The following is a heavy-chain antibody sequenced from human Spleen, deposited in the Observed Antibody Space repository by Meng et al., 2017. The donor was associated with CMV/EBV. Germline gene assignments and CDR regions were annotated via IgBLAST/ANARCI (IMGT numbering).Heavy chain of an antibody. CDR1: GGSVKSGSYY. CDR2: IYYSGST. V-gene: IGHV4-61*01. CDR3: ARSKIFGAVPQDY. D-gene: IGHD3-3*01. J-gene: IGHJ4*02. Sequence: SGGSVKSGSYYWHWVRQPPGKGLEWIGYIYYSGSTNYNPSLKSRVSISVDTSKNQFSLKLSSVTAADTAVYYCARSKIFGAVPQDYWGQGTLVTVS.